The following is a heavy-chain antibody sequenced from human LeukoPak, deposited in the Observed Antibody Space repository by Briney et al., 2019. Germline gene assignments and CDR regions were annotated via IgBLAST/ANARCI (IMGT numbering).Heavy chain of an antibody. D-gene: IGHD2-15*01. Sequence: GASLQISSKGSGYSFNTYWIGWVRQLPGKGLVWMGIIYPGDSDTRYSPSFEGQVTISADKSISTAYLQWSSLKASDTAMYYCATGGYCSGGSCYSFFDYWGQGTLVAVSS. CDR3: ATGGYCSGGSCYSFFDY. CDR2: IYPGDSDT. V-gene: IGHV5-51*01. J-gene: IGHJ4*02. CDR1: GYSFNTYW.